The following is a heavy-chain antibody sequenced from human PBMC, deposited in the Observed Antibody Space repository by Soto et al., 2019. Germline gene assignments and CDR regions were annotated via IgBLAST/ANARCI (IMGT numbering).Heavy chain of an antibody. CDR2: IYHSGST. CDR3: ARGMTTVTTFDY. V-gene: IGHV4-30-2*01. J-gene: IGHJ4*02. Sequence: SETLSLTCAVSGGSISSGGYSWNWIRQPPGKGLEWIGYIYHSGSTSYNPSLKSRVSISVDRSKNQFSLKLSSVTAADTAVYYCARGMTTVTTFDYWGQGTLVTVSS. CDR1: GGSISSGGYS. D-gene: IGHD4-17*01.